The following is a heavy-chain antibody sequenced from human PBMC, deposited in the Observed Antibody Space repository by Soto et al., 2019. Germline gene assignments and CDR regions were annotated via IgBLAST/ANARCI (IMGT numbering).Heavy chain of an antibody. V-gene: IGHV3-30-3*01. Sequence: GGSLRLSCEGSGFPFSSYAIHWVRQTPGKGLEWVAVISYDGSITYYSDSVKGRFTISRDTPTNTVYLQLNGLRGDDTAVYYCARPPRDLWSGYSTYFDYWGQGTLLTVSS. D-gene: IGHD3-3*01. CDR1: GFPFSSYA. CDR3: ARPPRDLWSGYSTYFDY. J-gene: IGHJ4*02. CDR2: ISYDGSIT.